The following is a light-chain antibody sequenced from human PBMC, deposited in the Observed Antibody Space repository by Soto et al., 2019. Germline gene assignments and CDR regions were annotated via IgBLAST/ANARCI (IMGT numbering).Light chain of an antibody. Sequence: DIVMTQSPLSLPGTPGEPASISCRSSQSLLHSNGYTYLDWYLQKPGQSPQLLIYLGSLRASGVPDRFIGSASGTDFTLKISRVEAEDVGVYYCMQILENSHIFGQGTKLEIK. V-gene: IGKV2-28*01. CDR2: LGS. CDR1: QSLLHSNGYTY. CDR3: MQILENSHI. J-gene: IGKJ2*01.